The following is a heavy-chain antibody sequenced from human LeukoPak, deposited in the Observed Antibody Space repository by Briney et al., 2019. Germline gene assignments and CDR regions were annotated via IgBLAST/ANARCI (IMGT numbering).Heavy chain of an antibody. V-gene: IGHV4-4*07. D-gene: IGHD3-22*01. CDR2: LYISGST. CDR1: GASISSYY. CDR3: ARDPPYGDYYDSGRNNAYYFDY. Sequence: SETLSLTCTVSGASISSYYYNWIRQTAGGGLEWIGRLYISGSTDYNPSLKSRVTISVDTSKNQFSLKLSSVTAADTAVYYCARDPPYGDYYDSGRNNAYYFDYWGQGTLVTVSS. J-gene: IGHJ4*02.